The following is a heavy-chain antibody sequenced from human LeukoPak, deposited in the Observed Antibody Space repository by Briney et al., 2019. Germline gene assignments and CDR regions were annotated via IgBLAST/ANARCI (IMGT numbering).Heavy chain of an antibody. V-gene: IGHV3-23*01. CDR2: ISASGGGT. Sequence: GGSLRLSCAASGFTFSSYAMSWVRQAPGKGLEWVSAISASGGGTYYADSVKDRFTISRDNSKNTLYLQMNSLRAEDTAVYYCAKADNYYDSSGYYYGTDYWGQGTLVTVSS. CDR1: GFTFSSYA. D-gene: IGHD3-22*01. J-gene: IGHJ4*02. CDR3: AKADNYYDSSGYYYGTDY.